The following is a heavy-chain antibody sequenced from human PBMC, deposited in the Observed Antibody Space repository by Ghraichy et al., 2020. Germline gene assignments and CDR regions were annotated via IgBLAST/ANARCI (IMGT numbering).Heavy chain of an antibody. V-gene: IGHV1-69*13. D-gene: IGHD3-10*01. CDR1: GGTFSSYA. CDR2: IIPIFGTA. Sequence: SVKVSCKASGGTFSSYAIGWVRQAPGQGLEWMGGIIPIFGTANYAQKFQGRVTITADESTSTAYMELSSLRSEDTAVYYCASITGYYGSGDHSNFDYWGQGTLVTVSS. J-gene: IGHJ4*02. CDR3: ASITGYYGSGDHSNFDY.